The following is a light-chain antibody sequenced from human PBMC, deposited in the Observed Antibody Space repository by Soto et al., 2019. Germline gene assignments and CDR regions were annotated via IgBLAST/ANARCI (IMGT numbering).Light chain of an antibody. CDR3: NSYTSGSTPVV. CDR2: DVS. V-gene: IGLV2-14*01. CDR1: SSDVGGYNY. Sequence: QSALTQPASVSGSPGQSITISCTGTSSDVGGYNYVSWYQQHPGKAPRLMIYDVSSRPSGVSNRFSGSKSGNTASLTISGLQAEDEADYYCNSYTSGSTPVVFGGGTKVTVL. J-gene: IGLJ2*01.